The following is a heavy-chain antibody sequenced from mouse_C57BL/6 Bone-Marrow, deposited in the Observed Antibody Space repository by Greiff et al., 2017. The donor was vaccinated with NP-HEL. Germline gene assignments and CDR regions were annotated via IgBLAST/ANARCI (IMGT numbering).Heavy chain of an antibody. Sequence: EVKLVESGGGLVQPGGSLKLSCAASGFTFSDYGMAWVRQAPRKGPEWVAFISNLAYSIYYADTVTGRFTISRENAKNTLYLEMSSLRSEDTAMYYCARRGNYDYDYAMDYWGQGTSVTVSS. V-gene: IGHV5-15*01. J-gene: IGHJ4*01. CDR1: GFTFSDYG. CDR3: ARRGNYDYDYAMDY. CDR2: ISNLAYSI. D-gene: IGHD2-4*01.